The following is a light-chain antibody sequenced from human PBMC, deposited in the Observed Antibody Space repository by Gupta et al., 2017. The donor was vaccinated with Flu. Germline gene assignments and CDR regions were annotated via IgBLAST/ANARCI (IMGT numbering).Light chain of an antibody. V-gene: IGLV1-44*01. Sequence: VTIGVSGISANIGRNTVNWYQQLPGTATNLLIYSNNQRPSGVPDRFSGSKSGTSASLAISGLQSEDEADYYCAAWDDSLNGPWVFGGGTKLTVL. J-gene: IGLJ3*02. CDR1: SANIGRNT. CDR3: AAWDDSLNGPWV. CDR2: SNN.